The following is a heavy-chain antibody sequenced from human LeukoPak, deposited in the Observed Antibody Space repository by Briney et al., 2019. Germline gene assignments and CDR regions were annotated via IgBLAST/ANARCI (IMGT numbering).Heavy chain of an antibody. V-gene: IGHV1-2*02. CDR1: GYTFTGYY. D-gene: IGHD1-26*01. J-gene: IGHJ3*02. CDR2: INPNSGGT. Sequence: ASVKVSCKASGYTFTGYYMHWVRQAPVQGLEWKGCINPNSGGTNYAQKIQGRVTMTRDTSSSAAYMELSRLRSDDTGVYYCARDRSYGLLNAFDIWGQGTMVTVSS. CDR3: ARDRSYGLLNAFDI.